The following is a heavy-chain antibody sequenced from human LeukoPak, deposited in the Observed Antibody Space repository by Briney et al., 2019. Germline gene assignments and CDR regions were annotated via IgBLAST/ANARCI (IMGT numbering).Heavy chain of an antibody. CDR2: INPSGGST. V-gene: IGHV1-46*01. J-gene: IGHJ6*02. CDR3: ARERRDDFWSGYYIYYYYGMDV. D-gene: IGHD3-3*01. Sequence: ASVKVSCKASGYTFTSYYMHWVRQAPGQGLEWMGIINPSGGSTSYAQKFQGRVTMTRDTSTSTVYMELSSLRSEDTAVYYCARERRDDFWSGYYIYYYYGMDVWGQGTTVTVSS. CDR1: GYTFTSYY.